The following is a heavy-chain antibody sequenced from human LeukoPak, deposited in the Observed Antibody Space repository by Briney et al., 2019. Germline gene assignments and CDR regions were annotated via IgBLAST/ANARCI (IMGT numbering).Heavy chain of an antibody. CDR1: GGSISSSSYY. Sequence: SETLSLTCTVSGGSISSSSYYWGWIRQPPGKGLEWIGSIYYSGSTYYNPSLKSRVTISVDTSKNQFSLKLSSVTAADTAVYYCAREGIAARPPPHAFDIWGQGTMVTVSS. J-gene: IGHJ3*02. D-gene: IGHD6-6*01. V-gene: IGHV4-39*07. CDR3: AREGIAARPPPHAFDI. CDR2: IYYSGST.